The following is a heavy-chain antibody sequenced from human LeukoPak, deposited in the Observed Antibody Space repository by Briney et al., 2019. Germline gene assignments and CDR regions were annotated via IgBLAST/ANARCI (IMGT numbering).Heavy chain of an antibody. D-gene: IGHD3-22*01. J-gene: IGHJ4*02. V-gene: IGHV5-51*01. Sequence: GESLKLSCKGSGYNFTSFCLGGVRQTRGKGLEEMGLIYSGDSDTRYSPSSKGEDPISPEKSISTAYLQWSSLDSSDTAMYYGARDDTSGDAHFDYWGQGTLVTVSS. CDR2: IYSGDSDT. CDR1: GYNFTSFC. CDR3: ARDDTSGDAHFDY.